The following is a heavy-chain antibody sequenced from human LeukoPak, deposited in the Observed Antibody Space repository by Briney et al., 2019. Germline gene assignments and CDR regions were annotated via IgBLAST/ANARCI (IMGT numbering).Heavy chain of an antibody. CDR3: ARNDYGGRKARAFDL. Sequence: PSETLSLTCTVSGGSVSSYFWNWMRQVPGKGLEWVGDIYHSGSTNYNPTLKSRATMSVDTSKNKFSLRLSSVTAADTAVYYCARNDYGGRKARAFDLWGEGTRVTVSS. J-gene: IGHJ3*01. V-gene: IGHV4-59*02. CDR1: GGSVSSYF. CDR2: IYHSGST. D-gene: IGHD4-23*01.